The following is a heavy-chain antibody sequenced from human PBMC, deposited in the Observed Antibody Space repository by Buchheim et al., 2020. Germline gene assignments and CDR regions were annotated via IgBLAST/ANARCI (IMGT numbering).Heavy chain of an antibody. Sequence: HLQGSGPGLVRPSETLSLTCTVSGASINSGGYYWDWVRQPPGKGLEWVGHIYSGGSTYFNPSLKSRATISFDASNNQISLMLTSVTAADTGTYYCARGSYQTGWRGFSYYSMDVWGQGT. CDR2: IYSGGST. D-gene: IGHD6-19*01. V-gene: IGHV4-39*07. J-gene: IGHJ6*02. CDR1: GASINSGGYY. CDR3: ARGSYQTGWRGFSYYSMDV.